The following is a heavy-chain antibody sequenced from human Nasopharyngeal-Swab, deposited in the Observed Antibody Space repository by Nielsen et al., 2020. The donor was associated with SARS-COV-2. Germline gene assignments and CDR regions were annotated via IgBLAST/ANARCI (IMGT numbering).Heavy chain of an antibody. CDR3: ARDQASDNSGSYSFFSGPQYYFDY. V-gene: IGHV1-46*01. CDR2: INPSGGST. J-gene: IGHJ4*02. D-gene: IGHD1-26*01. Sequence: WVRQAPGQGLEWMGIINPSGGSTSYAQKFQGRVTMTRDTSTSTVYMELSSLRSEDTAVYYCARDQASDNSGSYSFFSGPQYYFDYWGQGTLVTVSS.